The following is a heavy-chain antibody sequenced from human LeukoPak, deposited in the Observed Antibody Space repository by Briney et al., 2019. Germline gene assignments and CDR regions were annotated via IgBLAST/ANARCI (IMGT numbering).Heavy chain of an antibody. Sequence: GEALKIPCQGSGYSFTSYWIGWVRHMPGKGLEWMGIIYPGDSDTRYSPPFQVQVTISAEKSNSTAYLQWRSLKASDTAMYYCARWSITIFGVVERDAFDIWGQGTMVTVSS. CDR1: GYSFTSYW. CDR2: IYPGDSDT. J-gene: IGHJ3*02. V-gene: IGHV5-51*01. CDR3: ARWSITIFGVVERDAFDI. D-gene: IGHD3-3*01.